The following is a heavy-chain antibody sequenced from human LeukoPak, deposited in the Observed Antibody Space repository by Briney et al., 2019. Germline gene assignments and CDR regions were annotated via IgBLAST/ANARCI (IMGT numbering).Heavy chain of an antibody. CDR3: AKDRRIEVAGNFDY. V-gene: IGHV3-23*01. CDR1: GFTFSRFA. J-gene: IGHJ4*02. D-gene: IGHD6-19*01. Sequence: GGSLRLSCAASGFTFSRFAMSWVRQAPGKGLEWVSAISGSGGSTYYADSVKGRFTISRDNSKNTLYLQMNSLRAEDTAVYYCAKDRRIEVAGNFDYWGQGTLVTVSS. CDR2: ISGSGGST.